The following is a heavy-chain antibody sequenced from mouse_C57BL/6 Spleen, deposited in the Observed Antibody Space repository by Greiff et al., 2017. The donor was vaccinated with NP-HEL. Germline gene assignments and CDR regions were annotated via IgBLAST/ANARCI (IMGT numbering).Heavy chain of an antibody. CDR1: GYTFTDYY. J-gene: IGHJ2*01. CDR3: AARQNWAFDY. D-gene: IGHD4-1*01. CDR2: INPYNGGT. V-gene: IGHV1-19*01. Sequence: VQLQQSGPVLVKPGASVKMSCKASGYTFTDYYMNWVKQSHGKSLEWIGVINPYNGGTSYNQKFKGKATLTVDKSSSTAYMELNSLTSEDSAVYYRAARQNWAFDYWGQGTTLTVSS.